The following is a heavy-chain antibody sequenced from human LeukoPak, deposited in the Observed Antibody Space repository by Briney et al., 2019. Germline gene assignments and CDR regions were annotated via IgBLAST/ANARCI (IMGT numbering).Heavy chain of an antibody. V-gene: IGHV3-23*01. Sequence: GGSLRLSCVGSGFPPRKYAMSWVRQAPGKGLERVSGISGSGGSKYYADSVRGRFTISRDNSKDTLFLQMSSLRADDTAKYYCAKEPEPFLEWHFDNWGQGTLVIVSS. CDR3: AKEPEPFLEWHFDN. J-gene: IGHJ4*02. D-gene: IGHD3-3*02. CDR2: ISGSGGSK. CDR1: GFPPRKYA.